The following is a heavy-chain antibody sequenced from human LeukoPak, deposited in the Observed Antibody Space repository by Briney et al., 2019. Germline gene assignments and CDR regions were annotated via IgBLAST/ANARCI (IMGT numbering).Heavy chain of an antibody. CDR3: AKATSWYSSSWYEGGFDY. Sequence: GGSLRLSCAASGFTFSSYAMSWVRQAPGKGLEWVSAISGSGGSTYYADSVKGRFTISRDNSKNTLYLQMNSLRAEDTAVYYCAKATSWYSSSWYEGGFDYWGQGTLVTVSS. D-gene: IGHD6-13*01. J-gene: IGHJ4*02. V-gene: IGHV3-23*01. CDR2: ISGSGGST. CDR1: GFTFSSYA.